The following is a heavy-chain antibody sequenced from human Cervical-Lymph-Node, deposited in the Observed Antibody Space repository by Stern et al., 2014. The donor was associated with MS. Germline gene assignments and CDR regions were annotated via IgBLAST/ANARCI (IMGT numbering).Heavy chain of an antibody. D-gene: IGHD4-11*01. CDR2: LIPFLGAT. Sequence: EQLVESGSEVKKPGSSVKVSCKPSGDTFSSYALSWVRQAPGQGLEWVGGLIPFLGATRYGQKFQGRVTIPPEESTGTAFMELTNLTSDDTAVYYCALRRSYYVYWGLGTLISVSS. J-gene: IGHJ4*02. CDR1: GDTFSSYA. CDR3: ALRRSYYVY. V-gene: IGHV1-69*01.